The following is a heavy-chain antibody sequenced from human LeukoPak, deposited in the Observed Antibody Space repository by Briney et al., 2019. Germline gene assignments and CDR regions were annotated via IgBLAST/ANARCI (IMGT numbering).Heavy chain of an antibody. V-gene: IGHV3-64D*06. CDR2: IGSNGGST. Sequence: GGSLRLSCSASGFTFSNYAMHWVRQAPGKGLEYLSAIGSNGGSTYYADSVKGRFTISRDNSKNTLDLQMSSLRADDTAVYYCVKGRGDNSEWAFDIWGQGTMVTVPS. D-gene: IGHD4-11*01. J-gene: IGHJ3*02. CDR3: VKGRGDNSEWAFDI. CDR1: GFTFSNYA.